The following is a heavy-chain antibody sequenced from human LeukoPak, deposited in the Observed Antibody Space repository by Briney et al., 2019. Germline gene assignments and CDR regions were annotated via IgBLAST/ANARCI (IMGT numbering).Heavy chain of an antibody. J-gene: IGHJ4*02. D-gene: IGHD3-22*01. CDR2: INHSGST. V-gene: IGHV4-34*01. CDR1: GGSFSGYY. CDR3: ARGYHYDSSGPPFFDY. Sequence: PSETLSLTCAVYGGSFSGYYWSWIRQPPGKGLEWIGEINHSGSTNYNPSLKSRVTISVDTSKNQFSLKLGSVTAADTAVYYCARGYHYDSSGPPFFDYWGQGTLVTVSS.